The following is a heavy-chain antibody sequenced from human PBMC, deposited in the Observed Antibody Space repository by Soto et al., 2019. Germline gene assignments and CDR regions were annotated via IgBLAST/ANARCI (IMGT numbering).Heavy chain of an antibody. Sequence: EVQLLESGGGLVQPGGSLRLSCAASGYSFSTYAMSWVRQAPGKGLEWVSGISAGGGSPFIADSVKGRFIISRDNAKDTLYLQMNSLTGEDTAIYYCEKHAEYQLVSWFDPWGQGTQVTVSS. D-gene: IGHD6-6*01. J-gene: IGHJ5*02. CDR2: ISAGGGSP. CDR1: GYSFSTYA. CDR3: EKHAEYQLVSWFDP. V-gene: IGHV3-23*01.